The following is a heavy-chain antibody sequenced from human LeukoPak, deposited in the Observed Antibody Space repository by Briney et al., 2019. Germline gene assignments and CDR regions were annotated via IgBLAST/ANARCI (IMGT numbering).Heavy chain of an antibody. V-gene: IGHV3-33*01. CDR1: GFTFSSYG. Sequence: GRSLRLSCAASGFTFSSYGMHWVRQAPGKGLEWVAVIWYDGSNKYYADSVKGRFTISRDNSKNTLYLQMNSLRAEDTAVYYCARGYYDILTGYYYYGMDVWGKGTTVTVSS. CDR3: ARGYYDILTGYYYYGMDV. D-gene: IGHD3-9*01. J-gene: IGHJ6*04. CDR2: IWYDGSNK.